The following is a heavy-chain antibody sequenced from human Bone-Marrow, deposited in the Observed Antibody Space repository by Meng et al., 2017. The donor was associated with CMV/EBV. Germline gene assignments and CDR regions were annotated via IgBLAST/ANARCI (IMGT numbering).Heavy chain of an antibody. CDR3: ARVHYRRSGSSHRPYFFDH. CDR1: FSSYT. CDR2: IIPIIRIT. Sequence: FSSYTFNWVRPGPGQGLEWIGRIIPIIRITSYAQKFQGRVTISADKSTSTVYMDLNNLRSDDTAVYYCARVHYRRSGSSHRPYFFDHWGQGTLVTVSS. V-gene: IGHV1-69*02. D-gene: IGHD3-10*01. J-gene: IGHJ4*02.